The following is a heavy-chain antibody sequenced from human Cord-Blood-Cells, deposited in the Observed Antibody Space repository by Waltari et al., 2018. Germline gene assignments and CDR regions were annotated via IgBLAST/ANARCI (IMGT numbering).Heavy chain of an antibody. CDR2: INHRGST. CDR3: ARAGYRDYSKIFDY. V-gene: IGHV4-34*01. J-gene: IGHJ4*02. Sequence: QVQLQQWGAGLLKPPAPLSLTCAVYGGSFSGYYWSWNSHPPGTGLEWIGEINHRGSTNYNPSLKSRVTISVDTSKNQFSLKLSSVTAADTAVYYCARAGYRDYSKIFDYWGQGTLVTVSS. CDR1: GGSFSGYY. D-gene: IGHD4-4*01.